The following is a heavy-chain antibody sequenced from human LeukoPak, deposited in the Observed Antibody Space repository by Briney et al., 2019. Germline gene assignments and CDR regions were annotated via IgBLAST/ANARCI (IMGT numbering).Heavy chain of an antibody. Sequence: AGGSLKLSCAASGFTFSSYWMSWVRQAPGKGLEWVANIKQDGSEKYYVDSVKGRFTISRDNAKNSLYLQMNSLRAEDTAVYYCAKEPYYYDSSGYGYYFDYWGQGTLVTVSS. CDR1: GFTFSSYW. V-gene: IGHV3-7*03. CDR3: AKEPYYYDSSGYGYYFDY. D-gene: IGHD3-22*01. J-gene: IGHJ4*02. CDR2: IKQDGSEK.